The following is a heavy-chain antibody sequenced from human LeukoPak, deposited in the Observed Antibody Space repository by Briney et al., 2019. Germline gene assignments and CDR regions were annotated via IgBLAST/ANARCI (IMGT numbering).Heavy chain of an antibody. D-gene: IGHD2-2*01. CDR1: GFTFSSYA. CDR3: ARDSCSRPSCFDL. J-gene: IGHJ4*03. V-gene: IGHV3-23*01. Sequence: GGALRLSCAASGFTFSSYAVSWVRQAPEKGLEWVSTISGSGGGTYYADSVKGRFTISRDDSKNTLDLQMSSLRAEDTAMYYCARDSCSRPSCFDLWGRGTLVTVSS. CDR2: ISGSGGGT.